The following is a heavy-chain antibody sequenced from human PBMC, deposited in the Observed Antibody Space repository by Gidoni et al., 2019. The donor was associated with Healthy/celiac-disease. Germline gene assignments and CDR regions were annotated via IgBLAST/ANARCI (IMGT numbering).Heavy chain of an antibody. Sequence: QVQLVQSGAEVKKPGSSVKVSCKASGGTFSSYAISWVRQAPGQGLEWMGGIIPIFGTANYAQKFQGRVTITADESTSTAYMELSSLRSEDTAVYYCARGQYSSSWSGPEYYFDYWGQGTLVTVSS. CDR3: ARGQYSSSWSGPEYYFDY. J-gene: IGHJ4*02. CDR1: GGTFSSYA. CDR2: IIPIFGTA. D-gene: IGHD6-13*01. V-gene: IGHV1-69*01.